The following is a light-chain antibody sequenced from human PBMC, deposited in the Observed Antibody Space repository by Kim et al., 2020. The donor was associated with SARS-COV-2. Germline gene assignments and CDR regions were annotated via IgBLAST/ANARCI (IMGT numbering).Light chain of an antibody. Sequence: SSELTQDPTVSVALGRTVRITCQGTSLRSYYATWYQQKPRQAPVLVIYGRNNRPSGIPDRFFGSTSGNTASLTISGAQAEDEADFYCQSRDSGGNVVFGGGTKLTVL. CDR1: SLRSYY. J-gene: IGLJ2*01. CDR3: QSRDSGGNVV. CDR2: GRN. V-gene: IGLV3-19*01.